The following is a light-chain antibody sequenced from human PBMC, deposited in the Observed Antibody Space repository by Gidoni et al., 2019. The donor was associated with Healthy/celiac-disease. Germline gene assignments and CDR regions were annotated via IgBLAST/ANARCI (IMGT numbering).Light chain of an antibody. V-gene: IGKV3-20*01. CDR2: GAS. CDR3: QQWT. J-gene: IGKJ1*01. Sequence: EIVLTQSPGTLSVSPGERATLSCRASQSVSSRYLAWYQQKPGQAPRLIIYGASNRATGLPDRFRGSGSGTDFTLILRRLEPEDFAVYYCQQWTFGQWTKVEIK. CDR1: QSVSSRY.